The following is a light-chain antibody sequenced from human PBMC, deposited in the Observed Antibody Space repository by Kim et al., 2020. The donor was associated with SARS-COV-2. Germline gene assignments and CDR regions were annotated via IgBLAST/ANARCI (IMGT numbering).Light chain of an antibody. CDR2: GAS. J-gene: IGKJ1*01. V-gene: IGKV3-15*01. CDR1: QRVSSN. Sequence: SPGERPTLSCRASQRVSSNLAWYQQQPGQAPRLLVYGASPRATGIPARFSGSGSGTEFTLTISSLQSEDFAVYYCQHYNNWPPWTFGQGTKVDIK. CDR3: QHYNNWPPWT.